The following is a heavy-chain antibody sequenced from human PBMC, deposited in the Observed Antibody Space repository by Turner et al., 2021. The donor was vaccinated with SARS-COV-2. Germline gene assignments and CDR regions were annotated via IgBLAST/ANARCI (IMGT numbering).Heavy chain of an antibody. CDR3: ARDGESYYVFDM. J-gene: IGHJ3*02. D-gene: IGHD1-26*01. V-gene: IGHV3-7*01. Sequence: EVQLVESGGGLVQPGGSLTLSCAASGFTFSSYWMSWVRQAPGKGLEWVANIKKDGSEKYYVESVKGRFTISRDNAKNSLYLQMNSLRAEDTAVYYCARDGESYYVFDMWGQGTKVTVSS. CDR2: IKKDGSEK. CDR1: GFTFSSYW.